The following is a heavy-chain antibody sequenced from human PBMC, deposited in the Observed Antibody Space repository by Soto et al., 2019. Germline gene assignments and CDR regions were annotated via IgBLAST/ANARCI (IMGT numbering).Heavy chain of an antibody. V-gene: IGHV3-23*01. CDR2: ISGSGGIT. D-gene: IGHD3-10*01. CDR3: AKGGAPGT. J-gene: IGHJ5*02. CDR1: GFSFTSYA. Sequence: ELQLLESGGGSAQPGGSLRLSCEAAGFSFTSYAMSWVRQAPGRGLEWVSGISGSGGITHYAESVKGRFTISRDNSKNTFYLQMNSLRVEDTAVYYRAKGGAPGTWGQGTLVAVSS.